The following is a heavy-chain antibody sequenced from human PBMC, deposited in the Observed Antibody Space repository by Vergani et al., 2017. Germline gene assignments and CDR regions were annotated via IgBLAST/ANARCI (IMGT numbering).Heavy chain of an antibody. J-gene: IGHJ3*02. CDR1: GFTFSSYW. V-gene: IGHV3-7*03. CDR3: VRQTGDRAFEI. CDR2: IKNDGSEL. Sequence: EVQLVESGGGLVQPGGSLRLSCAASGFTFSSYWMSWVRQAPGKGLEWVASIKNDGSELQYVDSVRGRVSISRDNAKNSLYLQMNILRVDDTAVYHCVRQTGDRAFEIWGQGTMVTVSS. D-gene: IGHD7-27*01.